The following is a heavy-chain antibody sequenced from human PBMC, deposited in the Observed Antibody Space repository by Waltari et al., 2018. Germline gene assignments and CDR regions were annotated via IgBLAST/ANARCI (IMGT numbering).Heavy chain of an antibody. CDR3: ARGQPSYYYGSGSYLVFDY. V-gene: IGHV4-59*01. J-gene: IGHJ4*02. D-gene: IGHD3-10*01. CDR2: IYYSGST. Sequence: QVQLQESGPGLVKPAETLSLTCTVSGGSISSYYWSWIRQPPGKGLEWIGYIYYSGSTNYNPSLKSRVTISVDTSKNQFSLKLSSVTAADTAVYYCARGQPSYYYGSGSYLVFDYWGQGTLVTVSS. CDR1: GGSISSYY.